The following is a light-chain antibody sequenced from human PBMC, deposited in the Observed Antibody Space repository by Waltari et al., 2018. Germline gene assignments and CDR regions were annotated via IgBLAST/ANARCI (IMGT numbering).Light chain of an antibody. J-gene: IGKJ1*01. CDR1: RDISRW. CDR3: QQYKTYSPWA. CDR2: KAS. V-gene: IGKV1-5*03. Sequence: DIQMTQSPSTLSASIGDTVTITCRASRDISRWLAWYQQKPGKAPNLLISKASTLESGVPSRFNGSGSGTQFSLTLSSLQPDDFATYYCQQYKTYSPWAFGQGTKVAIK.